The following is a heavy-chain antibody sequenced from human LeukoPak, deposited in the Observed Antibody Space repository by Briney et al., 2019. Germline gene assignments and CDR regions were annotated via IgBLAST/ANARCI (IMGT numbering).Heavy chain of an antibody. Sequence: GGSLILSCAASGFPFSIYAMSWVRQAPGKGLEWVSSITAGGGSTYYVDSVKGRFTISRDNAKNALYLQMSSLRAEDTAVYYCARDGRSGSYYDFWGQGTLVTVSS. CDR2: ITAGGGST. J-gene: IGHJ4*02. CDR1: GFPFSIYA. CDR3: ARDGRSGSYYDF. D-gene: IGHD1-26*01. V-gene: IGHV3-23*01.